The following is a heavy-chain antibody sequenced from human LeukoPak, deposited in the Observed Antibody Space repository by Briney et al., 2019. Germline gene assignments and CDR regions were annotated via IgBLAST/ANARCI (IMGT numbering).Heavy chain of an antibody. Sequence: TGGSLRLSCAASGFTFSSYGMHWVRQAPGKGLEWVAFIRYDGSNKYYADSVKGRFTISRDNSKNTLYLQMNSLRAEDTAVYYCAKDRLRYDFWSGYPVDYWGQGTLATVSS. CDR1: GFTFSSYG. J-gene: IGHJ4*02. CDR2: IRYDGSNK. D-gene: IGHD3-3*01. CDR3: AKDRLRYDFWSGYPVDY. V-gene: IGHV3-30*02.